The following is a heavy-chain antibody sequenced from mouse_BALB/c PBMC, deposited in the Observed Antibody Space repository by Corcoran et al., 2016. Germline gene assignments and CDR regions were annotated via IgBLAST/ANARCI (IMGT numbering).Heavy chain of an antibody. V-gene: IGHV9-3-1*01. CDR3: ARGGLYGNYVRWFAY. CDR2: INTYTGEP. Sequence: QIQLVQSGPELKKPGETVKISCKASGYTFTNYGMNWVKQAPGKGLKWMGWINTYTGEPTYADDFKGRFAFSLETSASTAYLQINNLKNEDTATYFCARGGLYGNYVRWFAYWGQGTLVTVS. J-gene: IGHJ3*01. D-gene: IGHD2-1*01. CDR1: GYTFTNYG.